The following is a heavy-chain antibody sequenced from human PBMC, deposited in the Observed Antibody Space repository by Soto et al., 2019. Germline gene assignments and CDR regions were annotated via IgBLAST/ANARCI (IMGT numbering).Heavy chain of an antibody. Sequence: SETLSLTCAVYGGSFSGYYWRWIRQPPGKGLEWIGEINHSGSTNYNPSLKSRVTISVDTSKNQFSLKLSSVTAADTAVYYCARIVSQRQQLVFYYYGMDVWGQGTTVT. CDR1: GGSFSGYY. V-gene: IGHV4-34*01. J-gene: IGHJ6*02. CDR2: INHSGST. CDR3: ARIVSQRQQLVFYYYGMDV. D-gene: IGHD6-13*01.